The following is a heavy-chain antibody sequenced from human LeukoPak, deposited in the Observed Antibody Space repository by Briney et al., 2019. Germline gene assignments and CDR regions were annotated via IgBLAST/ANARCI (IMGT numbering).Heavy chain of an antibody. J-gene: IGHJ4*02. V-gene: IGHV3-43D*03. Sequence: PGGSLRLSCAASGFTFDDAMHWVRQAPGKGLEWVSLISWDGGSTYYADSVKGRFTISRDNSKNSLYLQMNSLRAEDTALYYCAKDKGSDIAAAGLFDYWGQGTLVTVSS. CDR2: ISWDGGST. CDR3: AKDKGSDIAAAGLFDY. CDR1: GFTFDDA. D-gene: IGHD6-13*01.